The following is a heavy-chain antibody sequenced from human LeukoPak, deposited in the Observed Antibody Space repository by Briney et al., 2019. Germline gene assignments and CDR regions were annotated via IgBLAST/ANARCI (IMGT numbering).Heavy chain of an antibody. CDR2: LSGSGGGT. CDR3: AKRGVVIRVFLVGFHKEAYYFDS. CDR1: GITLSNYG. Sequence: GGSLRLSCAVSGITLSNYGMSWVRQAPGKGLEWVAGLSGSGGGTNYADSVQGRFTITRDNPKNTLYLQMNSLRAEDTAVYFCAKRGVVIRVFLVGFHKEAYYFDSWGQGALVTVSS. V-gene: IGHV3-23*01. D-gene: IGHD3-10*01. J-gene: IGHJ4*02.